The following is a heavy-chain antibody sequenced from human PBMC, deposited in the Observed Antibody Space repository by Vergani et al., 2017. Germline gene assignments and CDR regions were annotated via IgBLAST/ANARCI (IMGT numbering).Heavy chain of an antibody. J-gene: IGHJ4*02. CDR2: IHTGGST. Sequence: QVQLQQWGAGLLKPSETLSLTCAVYGGSFSGYYWSWIRQPAGKGPEWIGHIHTGGSTDLNPSFKSRVSMSVDTSKSQFSLKLNSVTVADTAVYYCARSRPYCTSGSCPAIWGQGTLVTVSS. V-gene: IGHV4-59*10. CDR3: ARSRPYCTSGSCPAI. CDR1: GGSFSGYY. D-gene: IGHD2-15*01.